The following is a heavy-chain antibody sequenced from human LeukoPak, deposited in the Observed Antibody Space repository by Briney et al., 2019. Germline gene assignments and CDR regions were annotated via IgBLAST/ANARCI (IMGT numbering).Heavy chain of an antibody. CDR3: AKDRDDILTGCFDY. D-gene: IGHD3-9*01. J-gene: IGHJ4*02. Sequence: PGGSLRLSCAASGFTFSSYGMHWVRQAPGKGLEWVAFIRYDGSNKYYADSVKGRFTIFRDNSKNTLYLQMNSLRAEDTAVYYCAKDRDDILTGCFDYWGQGTLVTVSS. CDR1: GFTFSSYG. V-gene: IGHV3-30*02. CDR2: IRYDGSNK.